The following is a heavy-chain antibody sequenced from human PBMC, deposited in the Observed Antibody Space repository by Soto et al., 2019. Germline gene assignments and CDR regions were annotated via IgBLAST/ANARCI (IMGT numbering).Heavy chain of an antibody. CDR2: IYPGDSDT. J-gene: IGHJ5*02. CDR1: GYSFTSYW. D-gene: IGHD5-12*01. Sequence: VESLKISCKGSGYSFTSYWIGWVRQMPGKGLEWMGIIYPGDSDTRYSPSFQGQVTISADKSISTAYLQWSSLKASDTAMYYCARIPHSGYDLDWFDPWGQGTLVTVSS. V-gene: IGHV5-51*01. CDR3: ARIPHSGYDLDWFDP.